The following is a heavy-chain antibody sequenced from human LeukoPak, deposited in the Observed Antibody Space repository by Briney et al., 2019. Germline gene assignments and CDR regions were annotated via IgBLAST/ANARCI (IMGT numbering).Heavy chain of an antibody. D-gene: IGHD1-14*01. J-gene: IGHJ4*02. V-gene: IGHV3-53*01. Sequence: GASLRLSCAASGFISSNYMSWARQAPGKGLEWVSVIYDGATTYYADSVKGRFTISRDNSKNTLYLQMNSLRADDTAVYYCARDTGVVPAADYWGQGTLVTVSS. CDR3: ARDTGVVPAADY. CDR2: IYDGATT. CDR1: GFISSNY.